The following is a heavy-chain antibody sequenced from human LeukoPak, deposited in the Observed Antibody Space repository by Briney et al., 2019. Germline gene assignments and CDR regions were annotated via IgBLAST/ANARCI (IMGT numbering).Heavy chain of an antibody. Sequence: GGSLRLSCAASGFTFSSYGMSWVRQAPGEGLEWVSAVSRSGDSTYYTDSVTGRFTISRDNSKNTLYLQMNSLRAEDTAVYYCAKTGTPYYFDYWGQGTLVTVSS. D-gene: IGHD1-7*01. CDR2: VSRSGDST. CDR1: GFTFSSYG. V-gene: IGHV3-23*01. J-gene: IGHJ4*02. CDR3: AKTGTPYYFDY.